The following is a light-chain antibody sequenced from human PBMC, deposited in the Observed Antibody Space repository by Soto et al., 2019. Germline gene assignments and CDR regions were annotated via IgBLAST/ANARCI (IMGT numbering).Light chain of an antibody. J-gene: IGKJ2*01. V-gene: IGKV1-5*03. Sequence: DVQMTEAPSTLSASVGDTVTITCRANENIDYYLAWYQQNPGRAPKLLIYKASSLESGVPSRFSGSGSGTVFTHTIISLQPVDFATYYAQHHNNYLYTFHQGTKLEI. CDR1: ENIDYY. CDR2: KAS. CDR3: QHHNNYLYT.